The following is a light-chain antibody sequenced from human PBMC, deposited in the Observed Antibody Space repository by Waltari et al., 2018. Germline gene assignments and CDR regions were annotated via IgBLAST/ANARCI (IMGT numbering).Light chain of an antibody. J-gene: IGKJ2*01. Sequence: DIQMTQSPSSLSASVGDRVTITCRASQGIRNDLAWYQQKPGKAPKRLIYAASSLQSGVPSRFSGSGYGTEFTLTISSLQPEDFATYYCLQVNSYPRTFGQGTKLDIK. CDR2: AAS. CDR3: LQVNSYPRT. V-gene: IGKV1-17*01. CDR1: QGIRND.